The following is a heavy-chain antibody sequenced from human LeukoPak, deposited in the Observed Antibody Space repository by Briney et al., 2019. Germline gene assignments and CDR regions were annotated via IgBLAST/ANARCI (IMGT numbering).Heavy chain of an antibody. D-gene: IGHD1-26*01. J-gene: IGHJ4*02. CDR1: GGSISSSSYY. CDR2: IYYSGST. Sequence: SETLSLTCTVSGGSISSSSYYWGWIRQTPGKGLESIGSIYYSGSTFYSPSRKSRVTISVDTSKNQFSLKLSSVTAADTAVYYCASLRERSYYARGFDYWGQGTLVTVSS. CDR3: ASLRERSYYARGFDY. V-gene: IGHV4-39*01.